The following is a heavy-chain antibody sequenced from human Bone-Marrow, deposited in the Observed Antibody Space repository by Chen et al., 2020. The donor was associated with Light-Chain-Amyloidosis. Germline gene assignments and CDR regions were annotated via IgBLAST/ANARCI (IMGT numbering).Heavy chain of an antibody. D-gene: IGHD3-16*02. CDR1: GNSISRGYF. Sequence: QVLLQQSGPGLVKPSETLSLICAVSGNSISRGYFWGWIRQPPGKGLEWIGSIYYSGSTYYNPSLKSRVTISVDTSKNQFSLKLSSVTAADTAVYYCARDWYDYVWGSYRYPFDYWGQGTLVTVSS. V-gene: IGHV4-38-2*02. CDR2: IYYSGST. J-gene: IGHJ4*02. CDR3: ARDWYDYVWGSYRYPFDY.